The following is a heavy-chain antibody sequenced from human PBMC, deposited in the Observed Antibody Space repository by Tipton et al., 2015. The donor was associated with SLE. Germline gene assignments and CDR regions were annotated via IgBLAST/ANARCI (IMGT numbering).Heavy chain of an antibody. V-gene: IGHV4-59*08. Sequence: TLSLTCTVSGGSISSYYWSWIRQPPGKGLEWIGYIYYSGSTNYNPSLKSRVTISVDTSKNQFSLKLSSVTAADTAVYYCASQRITIFGVVSGFDYWGQGTLVTVSS. CDR1: GGSISSYY. CDR3: ASQRITIFGVVSGFDY. D-gene: IGHD3-3*01. CDR2: IYYSGST. J-gene: IGHJ4*02.